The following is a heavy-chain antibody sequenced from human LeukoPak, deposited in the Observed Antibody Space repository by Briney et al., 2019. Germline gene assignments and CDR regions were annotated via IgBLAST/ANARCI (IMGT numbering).Heavy chain of an antibody. CDR1: GFTFSSYG. CDR2: ISYDGSNK. V-gene: IGHV3-30*18. J-gene: IGHJ4*02. CDR3: AKVLSGWYSDPSTTDY. D-gene: IGHD6-19*01. Sequence: GGSLRLSCAASGFTFSSYGMHWVRQAPGKGLEWVAVISYDGSNKYYADSVKGRFTISRDNSKNTLYLQMNSLRAEDTAVYYCAKVLSGWYSDPSTTDYWGQGTLVTVSS.